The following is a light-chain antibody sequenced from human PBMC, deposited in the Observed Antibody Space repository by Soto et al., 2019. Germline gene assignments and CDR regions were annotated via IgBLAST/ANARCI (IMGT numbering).Light chain of an antibody. CDR3: QQYGSSPAT. CDR1: QSVSSSY. V-gene: IGKV3-20*01. J-gene: IGKJ1*01. CDR2: GAS. Sequence: EIVLTQSPGTLSLSPGERATLSCRASQSVSSSYLAWYQQKPGQAPRLLIYGASSRATGIPDRFSGSGSGTDFTLTISRLEPEDVAVYYCQQYGSSPATSGQGTKVEIK.